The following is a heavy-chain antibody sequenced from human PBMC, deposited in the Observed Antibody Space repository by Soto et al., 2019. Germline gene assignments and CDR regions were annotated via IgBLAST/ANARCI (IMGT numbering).Heavy chain of an antibody. J-gene: IGHJ4*02. D-gene: IGHD4-17*01. CDR2: IYYSGST. CDR1: GGSISSSSYY. Sequence: QLQLQESGPGLVKPSETLSLTCTVSGGSISSSSYYWGWIRQPPGKGLEWIGSIYYSGSTYYNPSLKSRVPISVDTSKNQFSLKLSSVTAADTAVYYCARHGNDYGGNSGHFDYWGQGTLVTVSS. CDR3: ARHGNDYGGNSGHFDY. V-gene: IGHV4-39*01.